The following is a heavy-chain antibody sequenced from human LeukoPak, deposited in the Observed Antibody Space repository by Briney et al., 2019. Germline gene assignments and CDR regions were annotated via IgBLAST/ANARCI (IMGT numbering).Heavy chain of an antibody. V-gene: IGHV4-39*02. Sequence: SETLSLTCTVSGVSISSSNSYWGWIRQPPGKGLEWIGSIYHTGSTYYNPSLKSRVTISVDTSNNRFSLKLRSVTAADTAVYYCARDPARGGNYLYNWFDPWGQGILVTVSS. CDR1: GVSISSSNSY. CDR3: ARDPARGGNYLYNWFDP. CDR2: IYHTGST. J-gene: IGHJ5*02. D-gene: IGHD1-7*01.